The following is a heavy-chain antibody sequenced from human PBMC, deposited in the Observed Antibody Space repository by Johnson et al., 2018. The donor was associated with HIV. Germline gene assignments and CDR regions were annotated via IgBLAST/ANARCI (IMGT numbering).Heavy chain of an antibody. CDR1: GFTFGSYA. CDR3: ARRAATFDAFDI. V-gene: IGHV3-30*04. J-gene: IGHJ3*02. Sequence: VQLVESGGGVVQPGRSLRLSCAASGFTFGSYAMHWVRQAPGKGLEWVAVISYDGSNKYYADSVKGRFTISRDNSKNTLYLQMNSLRAEDTAVYYCARRAATFDAFDIWGQGTMVTVS. CDR2: ISYDGSNK. D-gene: IGHD6-13*01.